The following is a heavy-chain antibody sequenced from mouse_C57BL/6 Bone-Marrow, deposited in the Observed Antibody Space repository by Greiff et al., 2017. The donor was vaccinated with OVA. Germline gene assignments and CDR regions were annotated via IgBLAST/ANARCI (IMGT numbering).Heavy chain of an antibody. D-gene: IGHD1-1*01. Sequence: QVQLQQSGAELARPGASVKLSCKASGYTFTSYGISWVKQRTGQGLEWIGEIYPRSGNTYYNEKFKGKATLTADKSSSTAYMELRSLTSEDSAVYFCARDYYGSSYCAMDYWGQGTSVTVSS. CDR2: IYPRSGNT. CDR3: ARDYYGSSYCAMDY. CDR1: GYTFTSYG. V-gene: IGHV1-81*01. J-gene: IGHJ4*01.